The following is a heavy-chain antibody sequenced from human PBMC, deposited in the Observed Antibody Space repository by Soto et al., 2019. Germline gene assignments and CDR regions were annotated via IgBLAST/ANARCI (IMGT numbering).Heavy chain of an antibody. V-gene: IGHV4-59*01. CDR1: GDSISSFY. CDR3: ARVGYCSSTPCWPIGYFEY. D-gene: IGHD2-2*01. CDR2: IFSSGST. J-gene: IGHJ4*02. Sequence: QVQLQESGPGLVKPSETLSLTCTVSGDSISSFYWTWIXQPPGKGLEWXGYIFSSGSTNYNPSLKILVTISVDTSENQFSLKLTSVTAADTAVYYCARVGYCSSTPCWPIGYFEYWGQGTLVTVSS.